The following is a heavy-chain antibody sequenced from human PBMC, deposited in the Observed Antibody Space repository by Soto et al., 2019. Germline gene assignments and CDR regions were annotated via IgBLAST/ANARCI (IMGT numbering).Heavy chain of an antibody. J-gene: IGHJ3*01. Sequence: TLSLTCTVSGGSVSNEDYNWGWVRQPPGKGLEWIGCIYYSGTSYYSSSLKSRLTMTVDTSKNQFSLQLTSVTAADTAVYYCAREIRAARGSDVFDVWGQGTMVTVSS. CDR2: IYYSGTS. CDR1: GGSVSNEDYN. D-gene: IGHD6-6*01. CDR3: AREIRAARGSDVFDV. V-gene: IGHV4-30-4*01.